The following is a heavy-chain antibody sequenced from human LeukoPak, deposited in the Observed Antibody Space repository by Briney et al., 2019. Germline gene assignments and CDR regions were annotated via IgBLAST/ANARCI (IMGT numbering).Heavy chain of an antibody. CDR1: GGSISGPY. V-gene: IGHV4-59*11. D-gene: IGHD4-17*01. Sequence: SETLSLTCTVSGGSISGPYWSWIRQPPGKGLGWIAYMYNSGSTNYNPSLKSRVTISIDTSKNQFSLKLSSLTAADTAIYYCARGIESYGDYGYRGQGILVTVSS. J-gene: IGHJ4*02. CDR3: ARGIESYGDYGY. CDR2: MYNSGST.